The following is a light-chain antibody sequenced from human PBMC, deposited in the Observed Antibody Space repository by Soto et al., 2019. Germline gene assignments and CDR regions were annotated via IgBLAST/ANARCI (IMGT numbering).Light chain of an antibody. J-gene: IGLJ1*01. Sequence: QSVLTQPPSASGSPGQSVAISCTGTSSDVGGYNYVSWYQQHPGKAPKLMIYEVSKRPSGVPDRFSGSKSGNTASLTVSGLQAEDEAGYYCSSYAGSNNPYVFGTGTKVTVL. CDR3: SSYAGSNNPYV. CDR1: SSDVGGYNY. CDR2: EVS. V-gene: IGLV2-8*01.